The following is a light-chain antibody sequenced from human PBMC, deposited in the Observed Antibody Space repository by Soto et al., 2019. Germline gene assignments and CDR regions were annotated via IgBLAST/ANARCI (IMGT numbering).Light chain of an antibody. Sequence: DLQMTQSPSSLSASVGDRVTITCRASQSISSYLNWYQQKPGKAPKLLIYAASSLQSGVPSRFSGSGSATDFTLTISSLQPEDFATYYCQQCYSTPRTFGQGPKVEIK. CDR2: AAS. CDR3: QQCYSTPRT. V-gene: IGKV1-39*01. J-gene: IGKJ1*01. CDR1: QSISSY.